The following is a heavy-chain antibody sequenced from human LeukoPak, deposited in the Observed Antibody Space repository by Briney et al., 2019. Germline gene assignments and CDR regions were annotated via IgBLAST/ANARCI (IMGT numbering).Heavy chain of an antibody. CDR3: ARGVGAACPRYYYYYMNV. J-gene: IGHJ6*03. D-gene: IGHD6-25*01. Sequence: SETLSLTCTVSGGSISSYYWSWIRQPAGKGLEWIGRIYTSGSTNYNPSLKSRVTMSVDTSKNQFSLKLSSVTAADTAVYYCARGVGAACPRYYYYYMNVRGKGITVTVSS. CDR1: GGSISSYY. V-gene: IGHV4-4*07. CDR2: IYTSGST.